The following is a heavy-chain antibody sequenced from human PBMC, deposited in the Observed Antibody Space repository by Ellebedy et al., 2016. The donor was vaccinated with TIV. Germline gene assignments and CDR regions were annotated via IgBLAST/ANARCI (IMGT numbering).Heavy chain of an antibody. V-gene: IGHV3-9*01. D-gene: IGHD4-17*01. Sequence: GGSLRLSXAASGFTFDDYAMHWVRQALGKGLEWVSGISWNSGSIGYADSVKGRFTISRDNAKNSLYLQMNSLRAEDTALYYCAKTSDYGDYYYYGMDVWGQGTTVTVSS. J-gene: IGHJ6*02. CDR2: ISWNSGSI. CDR1: GFTFDDYA. CDR3: AKTSDYGDYYYYGMDV.